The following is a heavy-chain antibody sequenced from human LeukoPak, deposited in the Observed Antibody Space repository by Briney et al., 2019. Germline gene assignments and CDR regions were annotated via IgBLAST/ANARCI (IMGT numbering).Heavy chain of an antibody. CDR2: INTDGTST. CDR3: ARLARSTSFDI. J-gene: IGHJ4*02. Sequence: GGSLRLSCAASGFTFSSYWMHWVRQDPGKGLVWLSIINTDGTSTTYADSVKGRFTVSRDNAKNTLYLQMNNLRADDTAVYHCARLARSTSFDIWGQGTLVTVSS. V-gene: IGHV3-74*01. D-gene: IGHD3-9*01. CDR1: GFTFSSYW.